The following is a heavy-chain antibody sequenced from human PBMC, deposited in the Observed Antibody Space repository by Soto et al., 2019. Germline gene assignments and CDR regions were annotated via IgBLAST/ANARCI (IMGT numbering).Heavy chain of an antibody. CDR2: IRFDGSNE. Sequence: QEQLVDSGGGVVQPGTSLRLSCAVPGGIFHGYGMHWVRQAPGKGLEWVAIIRFDGSNEEYADSVKGRFTISRDNSKNTLYLQMNTLGAEDTAVYYCVRDGIGGTVFRGYLDYWGRGTVVTVSS. CDR1: GGIFHGYG. V-gene: IGHV3-33*01. CDR3: VRDGIGGTVFRGYLDY. J-gene: IGHJ4*02. D-gene: IGHD1-7*01.